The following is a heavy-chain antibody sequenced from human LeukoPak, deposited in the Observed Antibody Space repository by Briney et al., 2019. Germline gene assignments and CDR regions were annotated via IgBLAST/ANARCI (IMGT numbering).Heavy chain of an antibody. J-gene: IGHJ4*02. V-gene: IGHV3-66*01. CDR3: ARTNLGGYSY. Sequence: GGSLRLSCAASGFTFSSYSMNWVRQAPGKGLEWVSVIYSGGSTYYADSVKGRFTISRDNSKNTLYLQMNSLRAEDTAVYYCARTNLGGYSYWGQGTLVTVSS. CDR1: GFTFSSYS. D-gene: IGHD5-18*01. CDR2: IYSGGST.